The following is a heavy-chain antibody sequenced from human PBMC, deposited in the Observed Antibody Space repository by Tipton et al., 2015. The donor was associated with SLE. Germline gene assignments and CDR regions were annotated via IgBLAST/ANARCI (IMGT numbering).Heavy chain of an antibody. CDR3: ARHPSSFDYYYYYYMDV. J-gene: IGHJ6*03. V-gene: IGHV4-4*07. Sequence: TLSLTCTVSDGSVNENYYWSWIRQPAGKGLEWIGTIYNPGSTYYNPSLKSRATISVDTSKNQFSLKLSSVTAADTAVYYCARHPSSFDYYYYYYMDVWGKGTTVTVSS. CDR1: DGSVNENYY. CDR2: IYNPGST.